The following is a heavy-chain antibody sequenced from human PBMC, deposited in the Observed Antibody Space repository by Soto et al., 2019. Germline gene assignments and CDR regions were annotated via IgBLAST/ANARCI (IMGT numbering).Heavy chain of an antibody. D-gene: IGHD5-18*01. Sequence: QVQLVQSGAEVKKPGSSVKVSCKASGGTFSSYCISWVRQAPGQGLDWMGRIIPILGIANYAQKFQDRVTITAAKSTSTAYMELSSLRSEDTAVYYCARESEDTAMVTGYYYSYMDVWGKGTTVTVSS. J-gene: IGHJ6*03. V-gene: IGHV1-69*04. CDR3: ARESEDTAMVTGYYYSYMDV. CDR2: IIPILGIA. CDR1: GGTFSSYC.